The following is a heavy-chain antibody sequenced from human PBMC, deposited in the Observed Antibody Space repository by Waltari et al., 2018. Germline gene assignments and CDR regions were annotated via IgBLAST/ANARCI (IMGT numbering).Heavy chain of an antibody. J-gene: IGHJ4*02. V-gene: IGHV1-2*02. CDR3: ARDPEMATNRYFDY. Sequence: QVQLVQSGAEVKKPGASVKVSGKASGYTFTGSYMHWVRQAPGQGLEWMGWINPNSGGTNYAQKFQGRVTMTRDTSISTAYMELSRLRSDDTAVYYCARDPEMATNRYFDYWGQGTLVTVSS. D-gene: IGHD5-12*01. CDR1: GYTFTGSY. CDR2: INPNSGGT.